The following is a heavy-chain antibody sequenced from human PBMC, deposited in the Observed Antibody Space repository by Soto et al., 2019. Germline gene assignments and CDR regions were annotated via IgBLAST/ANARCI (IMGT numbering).Heavy chain of an antibody. J-gene: IGHJ6*03. CDR1: GGSINPYY. CDR2: IHYSGST. CDR3: ARAITYYYYYYYMDV. V-gene: IGHV4-59*01. D-gene: IGHD1-20*01. Sequence: SETLSLTCAVSGGSINPYYWSWIRQPPGKGLEWIGYIHYSGSTNYNPSLKSRVTMSVDTSKNQFSLNLSSVTAADTAVYYCARAITYYYYYYYMDVWGKGTAVTVSS.